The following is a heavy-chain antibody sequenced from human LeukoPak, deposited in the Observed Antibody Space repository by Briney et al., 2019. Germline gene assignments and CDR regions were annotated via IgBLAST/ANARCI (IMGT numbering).Heavy chain of an antibody. CDR2: IYHSGST. CDR3: ARPTFGVVSIFDY. Sequence: SETLSLTRAVSGYSISSGYYWGWIRQPPGKGLEWIGSIYHSGSTYYNPSLKSRVTISVDTSKNQFSLKLSSVTAADTAVYYCARPTFGVVSIFDYWGQGTLVTVSS. J-gene: IGHJ4*02. V-gene: IGHV4-38-2*01. D-gene: IGHD3-3*01. CDR1: GYSISSGYY.